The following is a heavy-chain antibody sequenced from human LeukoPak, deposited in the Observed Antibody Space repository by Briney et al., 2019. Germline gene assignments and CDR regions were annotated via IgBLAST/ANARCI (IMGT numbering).Heavy chain of an antibody. CDR2: IYDSGSS. CDR3: ARVGDYYDSRKGFDP. Sequence: SQTLSLTCTVSGYSISNGYYWGWMPPPPGKGREWIGNIYDSGSSYSKPSLKSRVTISVDTSKNEFSLKLSSVTAAATAVYYCARVGDYYDSRKGFDPWGQGTLVTVSS. D-gene: IGHD3-22*01. CDR1: GYSISNGYY. V-gene: IGHV4-38-2*02. J-gene: IGHJ5*02.